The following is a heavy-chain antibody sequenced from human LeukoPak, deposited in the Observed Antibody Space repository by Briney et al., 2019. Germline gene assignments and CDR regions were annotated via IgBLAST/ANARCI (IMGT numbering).Heavy chain of an antibody. J-gene: IGHJ5*02. D-gene: IGHD2-2*01. Sequence: GGSLRLSCAASGFIFSSYGMHWVRQAPCKGLEWVAVISYDGSNKYYADSVKGRFTISRDNSKNTLYLQMNSLRAEDTAVYYCAKDQGGVVPAASGDPWGQGTLVTVSS. CDR2: ISYDGSNK. V-gene: IGHV3-30*18. CDR1: GFIFSSYG. CDR3: AKDQGGVVPAASGDP.